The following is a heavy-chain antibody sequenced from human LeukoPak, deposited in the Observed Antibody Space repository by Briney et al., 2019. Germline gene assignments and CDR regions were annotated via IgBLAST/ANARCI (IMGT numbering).Heavy chain of an antibody. CDR2: IKQDGSEK. Sequence: RAGGSLRLSCAASGFTFSNYWMTWVRQAPGKGLEWVANIKQDGSEKNYVDSVKGRFTISRDNAKNSLYLQMNSLRAEDTAVYFCARELPGCSSGSCYHDPRHYYYYYMDVWGKGTTVTISS. J-gene: IGHJ6*03. D-gene: IGHD2-2*01. V-gene: IGHV3-7*01. CDR3: ARELPGCSSGSCYHDPRHYYYYYMDV. CDR1: GFTFSNYW.